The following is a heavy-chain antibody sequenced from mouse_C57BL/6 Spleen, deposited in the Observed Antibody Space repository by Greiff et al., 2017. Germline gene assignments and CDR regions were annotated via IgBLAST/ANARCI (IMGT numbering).Heavy chain of an antibody. CDR1: GYAFSSSW. Sequence: VQLVESGPELVKPGASVKISCKASGYAFSSSWMNWVKQRPGKGLEWIGRIYPGDGDTNYNGKFKGKATLTADKSSSTAYMQLSRLTSEDSAVYVCARETGRGGFDVGGTGTTVTVSS. CDR2: IYPGDGDT. J-gene: IGHJ1*03. V-gene: IGHV1-82*01. D-gene: IGHD4-1*01. CDR3: ARETGRGGFDV.